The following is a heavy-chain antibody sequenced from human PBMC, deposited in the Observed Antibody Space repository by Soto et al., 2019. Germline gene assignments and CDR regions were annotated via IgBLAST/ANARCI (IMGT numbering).Heavy chain of an antibody. CDR3: ARSYSSSWSTIDY. CDR1: GFTFSSYS. V-gene: IGHV3-21*01. CDR2: ISSSSSYI. Sequence: EVQLVESGGGLVKPGGSLRLSCAASGFTFSSYSMNWVRQAPGKGLEWVSSISSSSSYIYYADSVKGRFTISRDNAKNSLYLQMNSLRAEDTAVYYCARSYSSSWSTIDYWGQGTLVTVSS. D-gene: IGHD6-13*01. J-gene: IGHJ4*02.